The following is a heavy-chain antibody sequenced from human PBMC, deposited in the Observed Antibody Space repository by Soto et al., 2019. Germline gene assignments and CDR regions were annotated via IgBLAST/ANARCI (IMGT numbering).Heavy chain of an antibody. V-gene: IGHV3-74*01. CDR1: GFTFSSYW. CDR3: VRYPRSAGGSYRPAY. J-gene: IGHJ4*02. CDR2: ISSDGSIT. Sequence: EVQLVESGGGLVQPGGSLRLSCAASGFTFSSYWMHWVRQVPGKGLVWVSRISSDGSITNYADSVKGRFSISRDNAKNTLYLQMNSLRAEDTAVYYCVRYPRSAGGSYRPAYWGQGALVTVSS. D-gene: IGHD3-16*02.